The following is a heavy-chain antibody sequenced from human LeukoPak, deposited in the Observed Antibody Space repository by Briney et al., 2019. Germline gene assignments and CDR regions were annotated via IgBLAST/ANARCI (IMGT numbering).Heavy chain of an antibody. D-gene: IGHD3-22*01. V-gene: IGHV1-69*13. CDR2: ITPMFGTA. J-gene: IGHJ5*02. CDR1: GGTFSSYA. CDR3: ASYYDSSGYFDP. Sequence: ASVKVSCKASGGTFSSYAISWVRQAPGQGLEWMGGITPMFGTAKYAQKFQGRVTITADESTSTAYMELSSLRSEDTAVYYYASYYDSSGYFDPWGQGTLVTVSS.